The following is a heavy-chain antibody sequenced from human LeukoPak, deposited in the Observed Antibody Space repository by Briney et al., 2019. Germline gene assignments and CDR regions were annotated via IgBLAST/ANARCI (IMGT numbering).Heavy chain of an antibody. J-gene: IGHJ5*02. Sequence: KTSETLSLTCTVSGGSISSYYWSWIRQPAGKGLEWIGRIYASGSTKYNPSLISRVTMSVDTSKNQFSLRLSSVTAADTAVYYCARDQTALDNSGFDPWGQGAVVTVSS. CDR3: ARDQTALDNSGFDP. CDR2: IYASGST. CDR1: GGSISSYY. V-gene: IGHV4-4*07. D-gene: IGHD3-10*01.